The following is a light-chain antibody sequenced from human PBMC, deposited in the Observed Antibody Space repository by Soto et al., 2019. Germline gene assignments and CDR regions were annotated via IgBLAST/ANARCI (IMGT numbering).Light chain of an antibody. J-gene: IGKJ4*01. CDR3: QQYINWPPLT. V-gene: IGKV3-15*01. CDR1: QSVRSN. Sequence: EIVLTQSPATLSVSPGERATLSCRASQSVRSNLAWYQQKPGQAPRLLIFDASTRATNIPARFTGSGSGTEFTLTISSLQSEDFAVYYCQQYINWPPLTFGGGTKVDI. CDR2: DAS.